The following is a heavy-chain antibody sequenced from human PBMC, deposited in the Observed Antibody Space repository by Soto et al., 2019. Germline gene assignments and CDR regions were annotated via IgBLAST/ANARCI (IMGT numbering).Heavy chain of an antibody. CDR1: GFTFSTYG. J-gene: IGHJ6*02. Sequence: PGGSLRLSCAASGFTFSTYGIHWARQAPGKGLEWVAVISYDGSHKYYADSVKGRFSISRDNSKNTLYLQMNSLRPEDTAMYYCARDPYYYGSGSYYYYGMDVWGQGTTVTVSS. V-gene: IGHV3-30-3*01. CDR3: ARDPYYYGSGSYYYYGMDV. CDR2: ISYDGSHK. D-gene: IGHD3-10*01.